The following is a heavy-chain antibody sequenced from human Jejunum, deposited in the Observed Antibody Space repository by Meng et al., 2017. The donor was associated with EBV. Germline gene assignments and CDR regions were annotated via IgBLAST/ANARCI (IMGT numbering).Heavy chain of an antibody. J-gene: IGHJ4*02. Sequence: QVQWQGSGPGRVKPSGTPPLTWAVSGDSTSSSHWWSWVRQPPGKGLEWIGEMHPGGSTNYNPSLKSRVTISVDNSKNQFSLKLTSVTAADTAVYYCAKSNDYSLNSWGQGTLVTVSS. V-gene: IGHV4-4*02. CDR2: MHPGGST. CDR3: AKSNDYSLNS. CDR1: GDSTSSSHW. D-gene: IGHD4-11*01.